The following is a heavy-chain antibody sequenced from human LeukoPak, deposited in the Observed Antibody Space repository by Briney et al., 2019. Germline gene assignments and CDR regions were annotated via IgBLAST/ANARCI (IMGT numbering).Heavy chain of an antibody. J-gene: IGHJ6*03. D-gene: IGHD2-2*01. CDR2: ISYDGSNK. V-gene: IGHV3-30-3*01. CDR3: ARGGTRRRIYYYYMDV. CDR1: GFTFSDYV. Sequence: GRSLRLSCAGSGFTFSDYVMHWVRQAPAKGLERVSVISYDGSNKYYADSVKGRFTISRDISKNTLYLQMNSLRAEDTAVYYCARGGTRRRIYYYYMDVWGKGTTVTVSS.